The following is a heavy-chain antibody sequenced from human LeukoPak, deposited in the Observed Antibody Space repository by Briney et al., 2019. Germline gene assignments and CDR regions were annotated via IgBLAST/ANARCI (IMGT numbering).Heavy chain of an antibody. V-gene: IGHV3-23*01. J-gene: IGHJ4*02. CDR2: ISGSGGST. Sequence: GGSLRLSCAASGFTFSSYGMSWVRQAPGKGLEWVSGISGSGGSTYYADSVKGRFTISRDNSKNTLYLQMNSLRAEDTAVYYCAKGASGSLFRYFDYWGQGTLVTVSS. CDR3: AKGASGSLFRYFDY. D-gene: IGHD3-10*01. CDR1: GFTFSSYG.